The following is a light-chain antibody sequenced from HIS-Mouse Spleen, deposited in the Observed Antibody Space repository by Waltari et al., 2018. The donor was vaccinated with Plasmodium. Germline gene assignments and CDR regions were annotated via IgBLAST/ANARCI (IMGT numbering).Light chain of an antibody. V-gene: IGLV3-10*01. Sequence: SYELTQPPSVSVSPGQTARITCSGDALQKKYAYWYQQKSGQAPVLVIYGDSKRPSGIPERFSGSSSGTMATLTISGAQVEDEADYYCYSTDSSGNHRVFGGGTKLTVL. J-gene: IGLJ3*02. CDR2: GDS. CDR3: YSTDSSGNHRV. CDR1: ALQKKY.